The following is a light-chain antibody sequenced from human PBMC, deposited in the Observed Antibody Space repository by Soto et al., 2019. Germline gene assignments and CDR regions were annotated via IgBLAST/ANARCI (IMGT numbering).Light chain of an antibody. Sequence: EIVLTQSPVTLSLSPGVRANLSCRDSQSVTTFLAWYQQKPGQAPRLLIYDASKRATGIPARFSGSGSGTDFTLTISSLEPEDFAVYYCQQRTNWPLTFGGGTKVEIK. CDR1: QSVTTF. CDR3: QQRTNWPLT. J-gene: IGKJ4*01. V-gene: IGKV3-11*01. CDR2: DAS.